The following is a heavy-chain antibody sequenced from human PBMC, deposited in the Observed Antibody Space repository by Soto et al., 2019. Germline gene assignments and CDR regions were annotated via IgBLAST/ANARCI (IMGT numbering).Heavy chain of an antibody. V-gene: IGHV4-31*03. D-gene: IGHD1-1*01. J-gene: IGHJ5*02. Sequence: QVQLQESGPGLVKPSQTLSLTCNVSGGSISRDGFYWSWIRQFPGKGLEWIGHIYYSGSTYYNPSLKSRLSISLDTSKQRFSLTLNSVTAADTALYYCARVDRALGNLRFDPWGQGTLVTVSS. CDR3: ARVDRALGNLRFDP. CDR1: GGSISRDGFY. CDR2: IYYSGST.